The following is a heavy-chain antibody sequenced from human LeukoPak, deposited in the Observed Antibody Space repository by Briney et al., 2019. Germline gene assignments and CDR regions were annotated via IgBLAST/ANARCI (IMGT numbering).Heavy chain of an antibody. CDR2: INPNSGGT. CDR3: AREGVRERFLEWLQLPEGP. Sequence: ASVKVSCKASGYTFTGYYMHWVRQAPGQGLEWMGWINPNSGGTNYAQKFQGRVTMTRDTSISTAYMELSRLRSDDTAVYYCAREGVRERFLEWLQLPEGPWGQGTLVTVSS. CDR1: GYTFTGYY. J-gene: IGHJ5*02. V-gene: IGHV1-2*02. D-gene: IGHD3-3*01.